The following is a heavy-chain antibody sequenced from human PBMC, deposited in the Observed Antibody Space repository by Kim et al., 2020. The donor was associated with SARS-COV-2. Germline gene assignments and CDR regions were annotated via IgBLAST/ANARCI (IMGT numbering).Heavy chain of an antibody. D-gene: IGHD4-17*01. J-gene: IGHJ3*02. CDR3: ARVVCLRGCAFDI. Sequence: ADSVKGRFTISSDNAKNSLYLQMNSLRAEDTAVYYCARVVCLRGCAFDIWGQGTMVTVSS. V-gene: IGHV3-21*01.